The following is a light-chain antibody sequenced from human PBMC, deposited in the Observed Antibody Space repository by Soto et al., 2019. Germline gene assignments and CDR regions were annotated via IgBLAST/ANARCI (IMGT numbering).Light chain of an antibody. J-gene: IGLJ1*01. CDR2: HVS. V-gene: IGLV2-14*03. CDR1: SSDVGAYNY. Sequence: QSVLTQPASVSGSPGQSITISCTGTSSDVGAYNYVSWYQQHPGRAPQLIIYHVSNRPSGVSNRFSGSKSDNTASLTISGLQAEDEADYYCSSFTSSSSYVFGPGTKVTVL. CDR3: SSFTSSSSYV.